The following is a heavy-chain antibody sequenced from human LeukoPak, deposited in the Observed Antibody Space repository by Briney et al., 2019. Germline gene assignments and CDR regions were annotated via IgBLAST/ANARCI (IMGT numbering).Heavy chain of an antibody. D-gene: IGHD5-12*01. J-gene: IGHJ4*02. CDR1: GFTFSNHG. CDR3: AKDDAWLRFLY. CDR2: ISGNGDIT. V-gene: IGHV3-23*01. Sequence: GGTLRLSCAASGFTFSNHGMNWVRQAPGKGLEWVSGISGNGDITYYADSVKGRFTISRDNSKNTLYLQMNSLRAEDTAIYYCAKDDAWLRFLYWGQGTLVTVSS.